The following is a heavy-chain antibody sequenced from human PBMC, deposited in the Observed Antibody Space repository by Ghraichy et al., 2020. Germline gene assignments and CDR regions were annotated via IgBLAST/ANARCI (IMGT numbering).Heavy chain of an antibody. CDR3: AREPANYYDSSGYSYL. CDR2: IYTSGST. CDR1: GGSISSYY. V-gene: IGHV4-4*07. Sequence: SETLSLTCTVSGGSISSYYWSWIRQPAGKGLEWIWRIYTSGSTNYNPSLKSRVTMSVDTSKNQFSLKLSSVTAANTAVYYCAREPANYYDSSGYSYLWCQGTLVTVSS. J-gene: IGHJ4*02. D-gene: IGHD3-22*01.